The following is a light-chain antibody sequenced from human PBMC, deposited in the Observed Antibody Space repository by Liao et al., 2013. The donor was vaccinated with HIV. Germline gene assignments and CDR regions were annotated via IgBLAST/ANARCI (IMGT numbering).Light chain of an antibody. Sequence: SYVPAQPPSVSVAPGKTARITCGGTNIGIKSVHWYQQRPGQAPVLVIYYDGDRPSGIPERISGSNSGNAATLTINGTQAMDEPDCYSQAWDCDIAELFGTGTKVSVL. CDR2: YDG. J-gene: IGLJ1*01. CDR3: QAWDCDIAEL. V-gene: IGLV3-21*01. CDR1: NIGIKS.